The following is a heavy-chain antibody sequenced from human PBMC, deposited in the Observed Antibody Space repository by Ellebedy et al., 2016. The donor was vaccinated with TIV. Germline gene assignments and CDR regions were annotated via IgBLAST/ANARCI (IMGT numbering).Heavy chain of an antibody. J-gene: IGHJ6*02. CDR3: ASLEDTAMSYGMDV. V-gene: IGHV3-66*01. D-gene: IGHD5-18*01. Sequence: PGGSLRLSCAASGFTVSSNYMSWVRQAPGKGLEWVSVIYSGGSTYYADSVKGRFTISRDNSKNTLYLQMNSLRAEDTAVYYCASLEDTAMSYGMDVWGQGTTVTVSS. CDR1: GFTVSSNY. CDR2: IYSGGST.